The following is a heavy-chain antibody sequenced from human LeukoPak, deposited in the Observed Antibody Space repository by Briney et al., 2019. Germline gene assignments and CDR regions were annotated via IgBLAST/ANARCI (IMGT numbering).Heavy chain of an antibody. J-gene: IGHJ1*01. CDR2: IYSGGTT. Sequence: GRSLRLSCAASGFTFSSYAMHWVRQAPGKGLEWISVIYSGGTTYYADSVKGRFTISRDSSKSTLYLQMNSLRAEDTAVYYCARGPYYYDSSANPIPWHWGQGTLVTVSS. D-gene: IGHD3-22*01. V-gene: IGHV3-53*01. CDR3: ARGPYYYDSSANPIPWH. CDR1: GFTFSSYA.